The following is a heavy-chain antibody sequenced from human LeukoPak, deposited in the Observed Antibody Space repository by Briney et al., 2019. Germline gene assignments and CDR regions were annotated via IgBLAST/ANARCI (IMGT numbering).Heavy chain of an antibody. CDR1: GGSIRSYY. D-gene: IGHD3-22*01. Sequence: SETLSLTCTVSGGSIRSYYWSWIRQPPGKGLEWIGYIYYSGSTNYDPSLKSRVTISVDTSKNQFSLKLSSVTAADTAVYSWGGGGGSTDYYDSSGYFWGQGTLVTVSS. CDR2: IYYSGST. J-gene: IGHJ4*02. V-gene: IGHV4-59*01. CDR3: GGGGGSTDYYDSSGYF.